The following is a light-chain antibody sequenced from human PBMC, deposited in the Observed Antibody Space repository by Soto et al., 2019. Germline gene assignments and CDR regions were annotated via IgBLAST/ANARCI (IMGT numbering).Light chain of an antibody. J-gene: IGLJ1*01. V-gene: IGLV2-14*01. CDR2: GVK. CDR1: GRDIGAYNY. CDR3: SSYTTSYFYV. Sequence: QSVLTQPASVSGSPGQSITISCTGGGRDIGAYNYVSWYQRHPGKAPKLIIYGVKNRPSGVSNRFSASKSAFTASLTISGLQAEDEADYYCSSYTTSYFYVFGPGTKVTVL.